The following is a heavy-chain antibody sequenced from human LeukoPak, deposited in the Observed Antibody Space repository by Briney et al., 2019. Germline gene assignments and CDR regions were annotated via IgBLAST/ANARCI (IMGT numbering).Heavy chain of an antibody. CDR3: TTATVVTPATY. Sequence: GGSLRLSCAASGFTFNYAWMSWVRQAPGKGLEWVGHIKSKTDGGTTDYAAPVKGRFTISRDDSRTTLYLQMSSLKTEDTAVYYCTTATVVTPATYWGQGTLVTVSS. V-gene: IGHV3-15*01. CDR1: GFTFNYAW. D-gene: IGHD4-23*01. J-gene: IGHJ4*02. CDR2: IKSKTDGGTT.